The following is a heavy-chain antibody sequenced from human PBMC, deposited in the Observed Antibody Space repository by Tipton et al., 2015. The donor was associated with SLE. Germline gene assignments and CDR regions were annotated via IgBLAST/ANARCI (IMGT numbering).Heavy chain of an antibody. V-gene: IGHV4-34*01. J-gene: IGHJ5*02. D-gene: IGHD2-8*01. CDR1: GGSFSENY. CDR2: VSHSGRT. CDR3: ARGGTGDGTNPFDP. Sequence: TLSLTCTLYGGSFSENYWSWIRQPPGKGLEWIGEVSHSGRTNYIASLKSRVTISIDTSKNQFSLRLNSVVAADTGVYYCARGGTGDGTNPFDPWGQGTLVTVSS.